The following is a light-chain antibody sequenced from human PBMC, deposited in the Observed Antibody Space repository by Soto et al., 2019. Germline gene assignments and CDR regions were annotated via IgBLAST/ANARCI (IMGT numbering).Light chain of an antibody. V-gene: IGLV2-14*01. J-gene: IGLJ2*01. CDR2: YVS. CDR3: SSYTTSNTVV. Sequence: QSALTQPASVSGSPGQSITLSCTGTSSDIGAYNYVSWYQQHPGKAPKLMIYYVSNRPSGVSNRFSCSKSASTASLTISGLQAEDEADYYCSSYTTSNTVVFGGGTKLTVL. CDR1: SSDIGAYNY.